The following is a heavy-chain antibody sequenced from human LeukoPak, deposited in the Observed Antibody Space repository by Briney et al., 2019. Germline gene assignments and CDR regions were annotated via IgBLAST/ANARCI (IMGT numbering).Heavy chain of an antibody. Sequence: SCKASGGTFSSYAMSWVRQAPGKGLEWVSGISGSGGRTNYADSVKGRFTISRDNSKNTLYLQMNSLRAEDTAVYYCAKAEGSAGYYYDSTGYYNLDYWGQGTLVTVSS. J-gene: IGHJ4*02. CDR3: AKAEGSAGYYYDSTGYYNLDY. CDR1: GGTFSSYA. D-gene: IGHD3-22*01. CDR2: ISGSGGRT. V-gene: IGHV3-23*01.